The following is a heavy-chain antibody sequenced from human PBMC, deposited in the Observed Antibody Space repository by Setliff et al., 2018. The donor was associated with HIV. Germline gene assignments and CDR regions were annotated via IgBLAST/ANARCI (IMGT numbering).Heavy chain of an antibody. Sequence: PGGSLRLSCAASGFTFSSYGMRWVRQAPGKGLEWVAFIRYDGSNKYYADSVKGRFTISRDNSKNTLYLQMNSLRAEDTAVYYCAREGLRSGWSGSAVSRGTGMTEAERFDSWGQGTLVTVSS. CDR2: IRYDGSNK. D-gene: IGHD6-19*01. CDR3: AREGLRSGWSGSAVSRGTGMTEAERFDS. CDR1: GFTFSSYG. J-gene: IGHJ4*02. V-gene: IGHV3-30*02.